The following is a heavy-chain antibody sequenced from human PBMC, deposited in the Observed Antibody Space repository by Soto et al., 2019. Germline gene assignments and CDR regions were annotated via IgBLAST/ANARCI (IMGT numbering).Heavy chain of an antibody. Sequence: PSETLSLTCTVSGGSISSGDYYWSCIRQPPGKGLEWIGYIYYSGSTYYNPSLKSRVTISVDTSKNQFSLKLSSVTAADTAVYYCARGLVVLGWNAQYYFDYWGQGTLVTVS. CDR3: ARGLVVLGWNAQYYFDY. V-gene: IGHV4-30-4*08. J-gene: IGHJ4*02. CDR2: IYYSGST. D-gene: IGHD1-1*01. CDR1: GGSISSGDYY.